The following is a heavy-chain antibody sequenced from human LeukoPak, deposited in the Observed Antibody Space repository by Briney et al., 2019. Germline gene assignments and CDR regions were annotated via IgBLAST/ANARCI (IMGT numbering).Heavy chain of an antibody. J-gene: IGHJ4*02. Sequence: SGGSLRLSCAASGFSISIYAMSWVRQTPGNGLECVSAVSGSGVTTYYADSVKGRLTISRDNSKNTVYLQMNSLRAEDTPVYYCAKANSGYENYDYWGQGTLVTVSS. D-gene: IGHD5-12*01. CDR3: AKANSGYENYDY. V-gene: IGHV3-23*01. CDR1: GFSISIYA. CDR2: VSGSGVTT.